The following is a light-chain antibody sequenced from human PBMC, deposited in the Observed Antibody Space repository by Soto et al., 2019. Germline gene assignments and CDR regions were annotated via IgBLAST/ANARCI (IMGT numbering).Light chain of an antibody. CDR2: GTS. V-gene: IGKV3-20*01. Sequence: EIVLTQSPGTLSLSPGERATLSCRASQSVDKHYIAWFQQKPGQAPRLLIYGTSTRPPGIPDRFSGSGSGTDFTLTISRLEPEDFAVYYCQHYGRSPPWTFGQGTKVEIK. J-gene: IGKJ1*01. CDR3: QHYGRSPPWT. CDR1: QSVDKHY.